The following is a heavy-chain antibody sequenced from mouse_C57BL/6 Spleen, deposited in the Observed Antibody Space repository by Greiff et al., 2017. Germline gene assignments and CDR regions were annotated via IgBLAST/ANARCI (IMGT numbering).Heavy chain of an antibody. Sequence: EVQLVESGGGLVKPGGSLKLSCAASGFTFSSYTMSWVRQTPEKRLEWVATISGGGGNTYYPDSVKGRFTISRDNAKNTLYLQRSSLRSEDTALYYCARHDGYYWGQGTTLTVSS. CDR2: ISGGGGNT. V-gene: IGHV5-9*01. CDR1: GFTFSSYT. CDR3: ARHDGYY. D-gene: IGHD2-3*01. J-gene: IGHJ2*01.